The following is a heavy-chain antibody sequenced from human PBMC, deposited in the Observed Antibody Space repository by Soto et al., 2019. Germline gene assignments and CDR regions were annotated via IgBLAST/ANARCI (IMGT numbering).Heavy chain of an antibody. V-gene: IGHV4-61*01. CDR1: GGSVSSGSYY. CDR3: ARDSSSWTFDP. CDR2: IYYSGST. J-gene: IGHJ5*02. D-gene: IGHD6-13*01. Sequence: PSETLSLTCTVSGGSVSSGSYYWSWIRQPPGKGLEWIGYIYYSGSTNYNPSLKSRVTISVDTSKNQFSLKLSSVTAADTAVYYCARDSSSWTFDPWGQGTLVTVSS.